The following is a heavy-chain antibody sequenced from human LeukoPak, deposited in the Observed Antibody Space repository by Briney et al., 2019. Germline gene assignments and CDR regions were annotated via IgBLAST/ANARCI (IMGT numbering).Heavy chain of an antibody. V-gene: IGHV1-2*02. CDR1: GYTFTGYY. J-gene: IGHJ4*02. CDR3: ARDKGGSMAAAGLDY. Sequence: GASVKVSCKASGYTFTGYYMHWVRQAPGQGLEWMGWINPNSGGTNYAQKFQGRVTMTRDTSISTAYMELSRLRSDDTAVYYCARDKGGSMAAAGLDYWGQGTLVTVSS. D-gene: IGHD6-13*01. CDR2: INPNSGGT.